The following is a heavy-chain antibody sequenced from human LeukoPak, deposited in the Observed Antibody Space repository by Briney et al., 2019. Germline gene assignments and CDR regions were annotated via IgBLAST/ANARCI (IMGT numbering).Heavy chain of an antibody. D-gene: IGHD3-22*01. CDR3: ARGEYYYDSSGHGLDY. CDR1: GGSISSYY. Sequence: PSETLSLTCTVSGGSISSYYWSWIRQPAGKGLEWIGRIYASGSTNYNPSLKSRVTMSVDTSKNQFSLKLSSVTAADTAVYYCARGEYYYDSSGHGLDYWGQGTLVTVSS. V-gene: IGHV4-4*07. CDR2: IYASGST. J-gene: IGHJ4*02.